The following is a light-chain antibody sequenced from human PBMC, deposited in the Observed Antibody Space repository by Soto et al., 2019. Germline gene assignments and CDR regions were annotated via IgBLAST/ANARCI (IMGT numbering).Light chain of an antibody. Sequence: QSALTQPPSASGSPGRSVTISCSGTRSDVGDYNSVSWYQQHPGKAPKLMIYEVNKRPPGVPDRFSGSKSGNAASLAINGLQAEDEAHYYCQSYDNSLSGSWVFGGGTKLTVL. CDR1: RSDVGDYNS. CDR3: QSYDNSLSGSWV. V-gene: IGLV2-8*01. J-gene: IGLJ3*02. CDR2: EVN.